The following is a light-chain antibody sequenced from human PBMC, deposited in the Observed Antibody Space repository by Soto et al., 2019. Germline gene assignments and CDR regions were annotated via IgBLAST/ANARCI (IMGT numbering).Light chain of an antibody. CDR3: QSYDIRLSSWV. Sequence: QSILTQPPSVSGTPGQRVTISCSGSSSNIGGYPVNWYQQLPGMAPKLLIYGYNQRPSGVPGRFSGSKSGTSASLAISGLQSEDEADYYCQSYDIRLSSWVFGGGTKLTVL. J-gene: IGLJ3*02. CDR1: SSNIGGYP. CDR2: GYN. V-gene: IGLV1-44*01.